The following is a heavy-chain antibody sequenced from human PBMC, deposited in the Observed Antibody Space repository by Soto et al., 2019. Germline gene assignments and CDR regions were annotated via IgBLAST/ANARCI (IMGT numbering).Heavy chain of an antibody. CDR2: IIPLFGTA. J-gene: IGHJ4*02. D-gene: IGHD3-22*01. CDR1: GGIFNKYA. CDR3: ARQFDYDSSGYYYAY. Sequence: QVPLVQSGAEVKKPGSSVKVSCKASGGIFNKYAIDWVRQAPGQGLEWMGGIIPLFGTAKYAQKFQGRVTITADEATSTAYMELSSLRSEDTAVYYCARQFDYDSSGYYYAYWGQGTLVTVSS. V-gene: IGHV1-69*01.